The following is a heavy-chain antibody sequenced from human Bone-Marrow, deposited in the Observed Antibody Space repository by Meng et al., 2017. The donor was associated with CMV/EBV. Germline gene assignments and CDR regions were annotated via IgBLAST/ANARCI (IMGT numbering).Heavy chain of an antibody. Sequence: SVKVSCKASRYTFTTYTMNWVRQAPGQGLEWMGRIIPLLGLVNYAQKFQGRVTITADKSTSIAYMELSSLRFEDTAVYYCATGEKTGARDTFDIWGQGTVVTVSS. CDR3: ATGEKTGARDTFDI. D-gene: IGHD7-27*01. V-gene: IGHV1-69*02. CDR2: IIPLLGLV. CDR1: RYTFTTYT. J-gene: IGHJ3*02.